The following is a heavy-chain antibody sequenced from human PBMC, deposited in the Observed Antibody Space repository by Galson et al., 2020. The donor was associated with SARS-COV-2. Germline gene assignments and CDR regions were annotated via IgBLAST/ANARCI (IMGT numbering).Heavy chain of an antibody. CDR3: AKDLEYYDILTGYYIRVHYYYYGMDV. D-gene: IGHD3-9*01. Sequence: GESLKISCAASGFTFSSYGMHWVRQAPGKGLEWVAVISYDGSNKYYADSVKGRFTISRDNSKNTLYLQMNSLRAEDTAVYYCAKDLEYYDILTGYYIRVHYYYYGMDVWGQGTTVTVSS. CDR2: ISYDGSNK. V-gene: IGHV3-30*18. J-gene: IGHJ6*02. CDR1: GFTFSSYG.